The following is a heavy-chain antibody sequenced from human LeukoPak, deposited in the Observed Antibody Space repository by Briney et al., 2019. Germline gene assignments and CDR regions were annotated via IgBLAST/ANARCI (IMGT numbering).Heavy chain of an antibody. CDR3: ARGKRWLQLSPLDY. Sequence: SVNVSCKASGGTFSSYAISWVRQAPGQGLEWMGGIIPIFGTANYAQKFQGRVTITADESTSTAYMELSSLRSEDTAVYYCARGKRWLQLSPLDYWGQGTLVTVSS. V-gene: IGHV1-69*13. J-gene: IGHJ4*02. D-gene: IGHD5-24*01. CDR1: GGTFSSYA. CDR2: IIPIFGTA.